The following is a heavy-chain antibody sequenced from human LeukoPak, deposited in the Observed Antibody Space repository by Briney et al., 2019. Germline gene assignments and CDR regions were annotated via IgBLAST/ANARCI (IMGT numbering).Heavy chain of an antibody. J-gene: IGHJ4*02. Sequence: KPSETLSLTCTVSGGSISSSSYYWGWIRQPPGEGLEWIGSIYYSGSTYYNPSLKSRVTISVDTSKNQFSLKLSSVTAADTAVYYCARSPLWFGSRHFDYWGQGTLVTVSS. D-gene: IGHD3-10*01. CDR2: IYYSGST. CDR1: GGSISSSSYY. CDR3: ARSPLWFGSRHFDY. V-gene: IGHV4-39*07.